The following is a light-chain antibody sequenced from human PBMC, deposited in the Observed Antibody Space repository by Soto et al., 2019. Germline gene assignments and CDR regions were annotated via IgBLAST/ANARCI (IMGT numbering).Light chain of an antibody. CDR1: TSDIDNYDS. CDR2: EGS. J-gene: IGLJ1*01. Sequence: QSVLTQPPSVSGSPGQSVTISCTGTTSDIDNYDSVSWYQQAPGTAPKLIIYEGSKRPSGVSNRFSGSKSGNTASLTISGLQAEDEADYYCCSYAGSSSYGFGTGTKVTVL. CDR3: CSYAGSSSYG. V-gene: IGLV2-23*01.